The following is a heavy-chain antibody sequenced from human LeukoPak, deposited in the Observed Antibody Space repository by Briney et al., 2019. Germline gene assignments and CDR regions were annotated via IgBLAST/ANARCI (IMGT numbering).Heavy chain of an antibody. Sequence: PSETLSLTCTVSGGSISSYYWSWIRQPPGKGLERIGYIYYTGSTNYNPSLKSRVTISVDTSKNQFSLKLNSVTAADTAVYYCARWRYCGGDCYPSAFDIWGQGTMVTVAS. D-gene: IGHD2-21*02. J-gene: IGHJ3*02. CDR2: IYYTGST. CDR1: GGSISSYY. CDR3: ARWRYCGGDCYPSAFDI. V-gene: IGHV4-59*01.